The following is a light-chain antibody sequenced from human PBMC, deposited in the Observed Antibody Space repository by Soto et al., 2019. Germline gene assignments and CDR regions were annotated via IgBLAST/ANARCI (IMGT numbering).Light chain of an antibody. CDR3: QKYDSAPLFT. CDR1: QGISKY. V-gene: IGKV1-27*01. Sequence: DIQMTQTPPSLSASVGDRVTITCRASQGISKYLAWYQHKPGKVPKLLIYCASTLQSGVQSRFSGSGSGTDFTLTISSLQPEDVATYYCQKYDSAPLFTFGPGTRVDVK. J-gene: IGKJ3*01. CDR2: CAS.